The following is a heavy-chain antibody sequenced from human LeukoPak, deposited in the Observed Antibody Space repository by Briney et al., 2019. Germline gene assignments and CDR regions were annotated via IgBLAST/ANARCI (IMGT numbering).Heavy chain of an antibody. V-gene: IGHV3-7*01. Sequence: GGSLRLSCAASGFTFSSYWMSWVRQAPGKGLEWLADIKQDGSEKYYVNSVKGRFTISRDNAKNSLYLQMNSLRAEDTAVYYCARDFPGDYYHYYYMDVWGKGTTVTVSS. CDR1: GFTFSSYW. CDR3: ARDFPGDYYHYYYMDV. J-gene: IGHJ6*03. D-gene: IGHD1-14*01. CDR2: IKQDGSEK.